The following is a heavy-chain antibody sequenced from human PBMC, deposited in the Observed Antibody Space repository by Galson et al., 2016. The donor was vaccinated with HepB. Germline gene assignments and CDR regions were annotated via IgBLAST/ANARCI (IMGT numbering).Heavy chain of an antibody. D-gene: IGHD4-17*01. CDR1: GFTFSSSG. V-gene: IGHV3-33*01. J-gene: IGHJ4*02. CDR2: IWFDGSYT. CDR3: ARDLDGDYALNY. Sequence: SLRLSCAASGFTFSSSGMHWVRQAPGKGLEWVALIWFDGSYTYYADSVKGRFTISRDNSKNTLYLQMNSLRAEDTAVYYCARDLDGDYALNYWGQGTLVTVSS.